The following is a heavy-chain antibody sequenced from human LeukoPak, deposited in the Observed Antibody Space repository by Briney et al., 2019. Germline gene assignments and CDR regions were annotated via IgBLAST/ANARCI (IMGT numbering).Heavy chain of an antibody. V-gene: IGHV4-61*02. CDR2: IYTSGST. Sequence: SETLSLTRTVSGGSISSGSYYWSWIRQPAGKGLEWIGRIYTSGSTNYNPSLKSRVTISVDTSKNQFSLKLSSVTAADTAVYYCARVRRDGYNFAFDIWGQGTMVTVSS. D-gene: IGHD5-24*01. CDR3: ARVRRDGYNFAFDI. J-gene: IGHJ3*02. CDR1: GGSISSGSYY.